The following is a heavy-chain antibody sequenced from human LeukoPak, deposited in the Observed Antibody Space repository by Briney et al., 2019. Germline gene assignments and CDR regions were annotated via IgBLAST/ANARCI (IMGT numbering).Heavy chain of an antibody. J-gene: IGHJ4*02. Sequence: ASVKVSCKASGYTFTDYYMHWVRQASGQGLEWMGWINPNNGGTTYAQEFQGRVTVTRDTSISTGYMDLSGLRSDDTAVYYCARGLLRNYYDSSGSPDYWGQGTLVTVSS. CDR1: GYTFTDYY. D-gene: IGHD3-22*01. CDR3: ARGLLRNYYDSSGSPDY. V-gene: IGHV1-2*02. CDR2: INPNNGGT.